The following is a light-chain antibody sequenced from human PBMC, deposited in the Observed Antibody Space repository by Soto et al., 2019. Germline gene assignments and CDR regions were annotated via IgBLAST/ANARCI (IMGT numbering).Light chain of an antibody. J-gene: IGKJ3*01. CDR2: LGS. CDR3: MQALQTPFT. Sequence: DIVMTQSPLSLPVTPGEPASISCRSSQSLLHSNGYNYLDWYLQKPGQSSQLLIYLGSNRASGGPERFSRSGSGKDFTLKISRVEAEDVGVYYCMQALQTPFTFGPGTKVDIK. V-gene: IGKV2-28*01. CDR1: QSLLHSNGYNY.